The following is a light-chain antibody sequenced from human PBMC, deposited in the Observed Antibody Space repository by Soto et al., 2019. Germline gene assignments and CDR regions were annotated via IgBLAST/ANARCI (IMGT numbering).Light chain of an antibody. CDR2: DVS. J-gene: IGKJ4*01. CDR3: QQSLSTLLT. V-gene: IGKV1-39*01. Sequence: DIQMTQSPSTLSASVGDKVTITCRASQSINAWLAWYQQKPGKAPKLLIYDVSTLHNGVPSRFSGRGSGTDFTLTISSLQPEDVATYYCQQSLSTLLTFGGGTKVDIK. CDR1: QSINAW.